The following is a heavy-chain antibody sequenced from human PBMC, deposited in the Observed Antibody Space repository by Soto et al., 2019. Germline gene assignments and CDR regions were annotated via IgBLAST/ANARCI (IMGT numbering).Heavy chain of an antibody. CDR3: ARMESFGSLNWFDP. V-gene: IGHV1-8*02. CDR2: MNPGSGDT. Sequence: ASVKVSCKASGYTFTNNDVSWVRQATGQGLEWMGWMNPGSGDTGYAQKFQGRVTMTRDISIATAYMELNSLTFEDTAIYYCARMESFGSLNWFDPWGQGTLVTVSS. CDR1: GYTFTNND. D-gene: IGHD5-18*01. J-gene: IGHJ5*02.